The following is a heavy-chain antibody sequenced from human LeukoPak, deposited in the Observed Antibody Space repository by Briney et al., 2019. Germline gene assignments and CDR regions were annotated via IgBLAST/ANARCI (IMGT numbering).Heavy chain of an antibody. Sequence: ASVKVSCKASGGIFSSYAISWVRQAPGQGLEWMGIINPSGGSTSYAQKFQGRVTMTRDTSTSTVYMELSSLRSEDTAVYYCARESLRYFDWLPHYFDYWGQGTLVTVSS. CDR2: INPSGGST. V-gene: IGHV1-46*01. J-gene: IGHJ4*02. CDR3: ARESLRYFDWLPHYFDY. CDR1: GGIFSSYA. D-gene: IGHD3-9*01.